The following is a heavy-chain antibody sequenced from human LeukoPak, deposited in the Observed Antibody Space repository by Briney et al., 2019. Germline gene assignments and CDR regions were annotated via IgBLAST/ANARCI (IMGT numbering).Heavy chain of an antibody. CDR3: ARGPGSIFGVVISYYYYYYMDV. Sequence: SETLSLTCTVSGGSISSGSYYWSWIRQPAGKGLEWIGRIYTSGSTNYNPSLKSRVTISVDTSKNQFSLKLSSVTAADTAVYYCARGPGSIFGVVISYYYYYYMDVWGKGTTVTVSS. D-gene: IGHD3-3*01. V-gene: IGHV4-61*02. CDR1: GGSISSGSYY. CDR2: IYTSGST. J-gene: IGHJ6*03.